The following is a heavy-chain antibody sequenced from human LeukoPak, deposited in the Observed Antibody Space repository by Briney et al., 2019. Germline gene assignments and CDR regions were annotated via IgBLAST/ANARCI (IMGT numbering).Heavy chain of an antibody. D-gene: IGHD4-17*01. Sequence: PSQTLSLTCAVSGGSISSGGYSWSWIRQPPGKGLEWIGYIYHSGSTYYNPPLKSRVTISVDRSKNQFSLKLSSVTAADTAVYYCASYGDYYFDYWGQGTLVTVSS. J-gene: IGHJ4*02. CDR3: ASYGDYYFDY. V-gene: IGHV4-30-2*01. CDR2: IYHSGST. CDR1: GGSISSGGYS.